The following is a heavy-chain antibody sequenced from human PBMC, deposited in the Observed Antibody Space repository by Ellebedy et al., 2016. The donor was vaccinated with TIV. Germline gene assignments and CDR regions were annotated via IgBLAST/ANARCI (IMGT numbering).Heavy chain of an antibody. CDR2: IQGDGSYA. Sequence: GESLKIPCVASGFTISYFWMHLVRQAPGKGLVWVSLIQGDGSYATYPGYVKGRFSISRDNSKNTLFLQMNKLRVEDTAMYYCARDDALDGGDLDSWGQGTLVTVSS. D-gene: IGHD3-16*01. CDR3: ARDDALDGGDLDS. V-gene: IGHV3-74*01. CDR1: GFTISYFW. J-gene: IGHJ4*02.